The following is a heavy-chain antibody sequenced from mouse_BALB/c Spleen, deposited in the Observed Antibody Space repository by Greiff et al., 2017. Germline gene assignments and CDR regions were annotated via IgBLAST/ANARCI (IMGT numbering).Heavy chain of an antibody. CDR1: GYSITSDYA. V-gene: IGHV3-2*02. CDR3: ARDYYGSSYNWYFDV. J-gene: IGHJ1*01. D-gene: IGHD1-1*01. CDR2: ISYSGST. Sequence: EVKLMESGPGLVKPSQSLSLTCTVTGYSITSDYAWNWIRQFPGNKLEWMGYISYSGSTSYNPSLKSRISITRDTSKNQFFLQLNSVTTEDTATYYCARDYYGSSYNWYFDVWGAGTTVTVSS.